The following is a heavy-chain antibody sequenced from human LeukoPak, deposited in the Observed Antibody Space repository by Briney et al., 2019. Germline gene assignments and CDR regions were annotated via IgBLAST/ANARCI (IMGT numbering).Heavy chain of an antibody. CDR1: GFTFSSYS. Sequence: GGSLRLSCAASGFTFSSYSMNWVRQAPGKGLEWVSYISSSSSTIYYADSVKGRFTISRDNAKNSLYLQMNRLRAEDTAVYYCARAARSIAAAENDYWGQGTLVTVSS. D-gene: IGHD6-13*01. CDR2: ISSSSSTI. V-gene: IGHV3-48*01. J-gene: IGHJ4*02. CDR3: ARAARSIAAAENDY.